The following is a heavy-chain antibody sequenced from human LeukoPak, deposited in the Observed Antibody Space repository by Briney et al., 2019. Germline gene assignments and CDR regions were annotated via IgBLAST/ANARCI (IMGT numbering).Heavy chain of an antibody. CDR2: VNWNSAYI. D-gene: IGHD3-3*01. V-gene: IGHV3-9*01. CDR3: AKDMQGPGVALGYDAFGF. CDR1: GFTFDDYA. J-gene: IGHJ3*01. Sequence: PGRSLRLSCVASGFTFDDYAMHWVRQAPGKGLEWVSGVNWNSAYIGYADSVKGRFTVSRDNAKKSLYLEMNSLRPEDTAMYYCAKDMQGPGVALGYDAFGFWGQGTMVTVSS.